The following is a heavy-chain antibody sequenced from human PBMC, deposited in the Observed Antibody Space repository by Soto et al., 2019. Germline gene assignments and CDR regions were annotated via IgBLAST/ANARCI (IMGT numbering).Heavy chain of an antibody. Sequence: QVQLVQSGAEVKKPGSSVKVSCKASGGTFSSYAISWVRQAPGQGLEWMGGIIPIFGTANYAQKFQGRVTITADESTSTAYMDLSSLRSEDTAVYYCVRGEGYNYGFPLGYWGQGTLVTVSS. CDR3: VRGEGYNYGFPLGY. D-gene: IGHD5-18*01. CDR2: IIPIFGTA. CDR1: GGTFSSYA. J-gene: IGHJ4*02. V-gene: IGHV1-69*01.